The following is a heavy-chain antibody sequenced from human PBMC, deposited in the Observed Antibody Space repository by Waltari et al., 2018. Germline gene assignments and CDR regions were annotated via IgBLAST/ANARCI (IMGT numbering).Heavy chain of an antibody. J-gene: IGHJ5*01. CDR3: AKGQEHYYDNSGSFVS. V-gene: IGHV1-2*06. CDR1: GYTLTGYS. Sequence: QVQLVQRGAEVKKPGASVKVSCKASGYTLTGYSITWVRQAPGQGLEWMGRINPNSGGTNYAQKFQGRVTMTRDTSINTAYMELSRLRPDDTAVYYCAKGQEHYYDNSGSFVSWGQGTLVTVSS. CDR2: INPNSGGT. D-gene: IGHD3-22*01.